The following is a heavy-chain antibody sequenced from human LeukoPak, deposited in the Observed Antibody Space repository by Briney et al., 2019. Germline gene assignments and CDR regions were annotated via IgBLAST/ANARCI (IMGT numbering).Heavy chain of an antibody. CDR2: VGGGGQRT. D-gene: IGHD3-22*01. V-gene: IGHV3-23*01. Sequence: ETLSLTCTVSGGSISNHYWSWIRQPPGMGLEWVSGVGGGGQRTHYADSVKGRFTISRDNSKNTLYLQMNSLRAEDTAIYYCAKDRGYYVDTGTINFWGQGTLVTVSS. J-gene: IGHJ4*02. CDR3: AKDRGYYVDTGTINF. CDR1: GGSISNHY.